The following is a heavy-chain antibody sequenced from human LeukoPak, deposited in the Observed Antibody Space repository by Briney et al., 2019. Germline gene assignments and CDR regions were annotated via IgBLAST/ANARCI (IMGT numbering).Heavy chain of an antibody. CDR3: ARGLTGDSGAFDI. Sequence: GASVKVSCKASGYTFTDYYMHWVQQAPGKGLEWMGRVDPEDGETIYAEKFQGRVTITADTSTDTAYMELSSLRSEDTAVYYCARGLTGDSGAFDIWGQGTMVTVSS. J-gene: IGHJ3*02. CDR1: GYTFTDYY. D-gene: IGHD7-27*01. V-gene: IGHV1-69-2*01. CDR2: VDPEDGET.